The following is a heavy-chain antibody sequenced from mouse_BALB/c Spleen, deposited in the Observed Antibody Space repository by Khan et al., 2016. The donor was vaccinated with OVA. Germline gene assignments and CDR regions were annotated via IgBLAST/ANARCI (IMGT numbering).Heavy chain of an antibody. CDR1: GFNIKDTY. J-gene: IGHJ3*01. D-gene: IGHD2-1*01. CDR3: ATLYGNPFAY. V-gene: IGHV14-3*02. CDR2: IDHANGNT. Sequence: EVKLEESGAELVKPGASVKLSCTASGFNIKDTYMHWVKQRPEQGLEWIGRIDHANGNTKYDPKFQDKATITADTSSNTAYQQLSSLTSEDTAVYYFATLYGNPFAYWGQGTLVSVSA.